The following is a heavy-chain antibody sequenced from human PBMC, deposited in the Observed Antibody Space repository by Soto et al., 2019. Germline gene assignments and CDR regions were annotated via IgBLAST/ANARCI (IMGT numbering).Heavy chain of an antibody. CDR1: VGSISSYY. CDR3: ARVGWGSYRWGWFDP. Sequence: PSETLSISCTFSVGSISSYYWSWIRQPPGKGLEWIGYIYYSGSTNYNPSLKSRVTISVDTSKNQFSLKLSSVTAADTAVYYCARVGWGSYRWGWFDPWGQGTLVTVSS. V-gene: IGHV4-59*01. J-gene: IGHJ5*02. CDR2: IYYSGST. D-gene: IGHD3-16*02.